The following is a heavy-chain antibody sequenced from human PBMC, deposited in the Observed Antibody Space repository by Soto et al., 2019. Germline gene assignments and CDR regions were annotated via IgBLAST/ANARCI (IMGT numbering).Heavy chain of an antibody. D-gene: IGHD6-19*01. J-gene: IGHJ4*02. CDR3: AITQGIEVAGRDY. Sequence: SETLSLTCTVSGGSIGGSAYHWGWIRQPPGNGLEWIGSIHYSGRVYCNESLLCRVPILVDTSTTRSPLTLAFVPAADTVVYYWAITQGIEVAGRDYGGQGPLVPVS. V-gene: IGHV4-39*02. CDR2: IHYSGRV. CDR1: GGSIGGSAYH.